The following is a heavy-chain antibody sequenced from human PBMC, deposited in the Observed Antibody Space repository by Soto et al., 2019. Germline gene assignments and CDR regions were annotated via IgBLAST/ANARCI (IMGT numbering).Heavy chain of an antibody. Sequence: PXETLSLTCGVSGASLNSTDWWSWVRQTPGKGLEWIGEIYHSGSTNYNQSLKSRVTLSVDASANRFSLTLTSVTASDTAVYFCTRGGADKWLAFDFWGQGTLVT. CDR3: TRGGADKWLAFDF. J-gene: IGHJ4*02. D-gene: IGHD6-19*01. CDR1: GASLNSTDW. V-gene: IGHV4-4*01. CDR2: IYHSGST.